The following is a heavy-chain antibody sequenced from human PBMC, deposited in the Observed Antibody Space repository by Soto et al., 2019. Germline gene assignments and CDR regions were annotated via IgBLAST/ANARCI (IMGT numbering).Heavy chain of an antibody. CDR3: ARGVLDY. V-gene: IGHV3-48*02. J-gene: IGHJ4*02. Sequence: VQLVESGGGLAQPGGSLRLSCGGSGFNFSGYAMNWVRQAPGKGLEWVSYISSRSSGIHYADSVKGRFTISRDNGKRSLYLQMNRLRDEDTGIYYCARGVLDYWGQGALVTVSS. CDR1: GFNFSGYA. CDR2: ISSRSSGI. D-gene: IGHD2-8*02.